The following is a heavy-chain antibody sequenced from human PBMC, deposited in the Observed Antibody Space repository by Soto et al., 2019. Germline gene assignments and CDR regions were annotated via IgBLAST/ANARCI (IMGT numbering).Heavy chain of an antibody. V-gene: IGHV4-61*01. Sequence: SETLSLTCTVSGGSVSSGSYYWSWIRQPPGKGLEWIGYIYYSGSTNYNPSLKSRVTISVDTSKNQFSLKLSSVTAADTAVYYCAIDSIAAAGTDYWGQGTLVTVSS. CDR1: GGSVSSGSYY. J-gene: IGHJ4*02. CDR3: AIDSIAAAGTDY. CDR2: IYYSGST. D-gene: IGHD6-13*01.